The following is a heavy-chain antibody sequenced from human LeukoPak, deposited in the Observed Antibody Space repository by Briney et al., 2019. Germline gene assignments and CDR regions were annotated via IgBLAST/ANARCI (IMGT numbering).Heavy chain of an antibody. CDR3: ARDPSGWPDY. CDR1: GGSISSYY. D-gene: IGHD6-19*01. V-gene: IGHV4-59*01. J-gene: IGHJ4*02. CDR2: ISYSGIT. Sequence: SETLSLTCTVSGGSISSYYWNWIRQPPGKGLEWIGYISYSGITNYNPSLKSRVTISVDASKNHFSLNLTSVTAADTAVYYCARDPSGWPDYWGQGTLVTVSS.